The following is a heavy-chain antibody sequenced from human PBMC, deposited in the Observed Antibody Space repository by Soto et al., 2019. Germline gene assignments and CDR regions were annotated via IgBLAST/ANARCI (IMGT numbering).Heavy chain of an antibody. Sequence: QLQLQESGPGLVKPSETLSLTCTVSGGSISSSSYYWGWIRQPPGKGLEWIGEIYHSGSTNYNPSLKSRVTISVDKSKNQFSLKLSSVTAADTAVYYCARVDIAAAGEGGYYYYGMDVWGQGTTVTVSS. CDR2: IYHSGST. J-gene: IGHJ6*02. CDR3: ARVDIAAAGEGGYYYYGMDV. V-gene: IGHV4-39*07. CDR1: GGSISSSSYY. D-gene: IGHD6-13*01.